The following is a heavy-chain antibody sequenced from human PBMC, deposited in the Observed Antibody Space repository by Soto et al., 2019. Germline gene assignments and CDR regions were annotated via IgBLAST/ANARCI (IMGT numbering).Heavy chain of an antibody. CDR2: IWYDGSNK. CDR1: GFTFSNYG. CDR3: ARDPSHGSGSYLDY. V-gene: IGHV3-33*01. J-gene: IGHJ4*02. D-gene: IGHD3-10*01. Sequence: LRLSCAASGFTFSNYGMHWVRQAPGKGLEWVAVIWYDGSNKYYADSVKGRFTISRDNSKNTLYVQMNSLRAEDTAVYYCARDPSHGSGSYLDYWGQGTLVTVSS.